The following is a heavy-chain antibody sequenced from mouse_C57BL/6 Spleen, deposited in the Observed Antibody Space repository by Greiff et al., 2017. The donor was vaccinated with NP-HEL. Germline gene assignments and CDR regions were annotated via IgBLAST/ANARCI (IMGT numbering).Heavy chain of an antibody. D-gene: IGHD2-4*01. J-gene: IGHJ4*01. CDR1: GFSFNTYA. CDR2: IRSKSNNYAT. Sequence: EVQLVESGGGLVQPKGSLKLSCAASGFSFNTYAMNWVRQAPGKGLEWVARIRSKSNNYATYYADSVKDRFTISRDDSESMLYLQMNNLKTEDTAMYYCVRALYYDYHMDYWGQGTSVTVSS. V-gene: IGHV10-1*01. CDR3: VRALYYDYHMDY.